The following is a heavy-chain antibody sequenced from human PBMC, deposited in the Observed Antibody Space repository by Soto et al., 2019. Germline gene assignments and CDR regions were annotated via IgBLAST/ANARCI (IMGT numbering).Heavy chain of an antibody. V-gene: IGHV4-59*08. CDR2: IYYSGST. CDR3: ARHDGLAFGDYSLGIGYQTYFDY. Sequence: PSETLSLTCTVSGGSISSYYWSWLRQPPGKGLEWIGYIYYSGSTNYNPSLKRRVTISVDTSKNRFSLKLSSVTAADTAVYYCARHDGLAFGDYSLGIGYQTYFDYWGQGTLVTVSS. D-gene: IGHD4-17*01. J-gene: IGHJ4*02. CDR1: GGSISSYY.